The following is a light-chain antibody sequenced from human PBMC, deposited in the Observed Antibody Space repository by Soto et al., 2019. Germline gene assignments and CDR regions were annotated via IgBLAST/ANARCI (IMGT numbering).Light chain of an antibody. Sequence: QSALTQPPSASGSPGQSVTISCTEASSDIGSYNFVSWYQQHPDKAPKLLIYDVTQRPSGVPDRFSGCKSGNTAALTVSGLLAEDEADYYCPSYAGSNFPVVFGGGTKLIVL. J-gene: IGLJ3*02. V-gene: IGLV2-8*01. CDR3: PSYAGSNFPVV. CDR2: DVT. CDR1: SSDIGSYNF.